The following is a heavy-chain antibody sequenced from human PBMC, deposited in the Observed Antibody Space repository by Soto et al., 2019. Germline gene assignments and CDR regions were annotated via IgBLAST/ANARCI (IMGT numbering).Heavy chain of an antibody. Sequence: GGSLRLSCAASGFTFSSYAMSWVRQAPGKGLEWVSAISGSGGSTYYADSVKGRFTISRDNSKNTLYLQMNSLRAEDTAVYYCAKGDYGDYVGTNYGMDVWGQGTTVTVSS. V-gene: IGHV3-23*01. CDR1: GFTFSSYA. CDR2: ISGSGGST. CDR3: AKGDYGDYVGTNYGMDV. J-gene: IGHJ6*02. D-gene: IGHD4-17*01.